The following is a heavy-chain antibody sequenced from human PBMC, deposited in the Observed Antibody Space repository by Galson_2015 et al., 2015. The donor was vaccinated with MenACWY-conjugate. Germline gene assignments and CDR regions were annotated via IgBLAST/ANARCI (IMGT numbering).Heavy chain of an antibody. CDR2: ISSSRGYM. D-gene: IGHD2-2*01. V-gene: IGHV3-21*01. Sequence: SLRLSCATSGFTFSSYRMNWVRQAPGKGLEWVSSISSSRGYMYYADSVKGRFTISRDNAKNSLYLQMHSLSAEDTAVYYCTRVPGHCGSTACYLVDYWGQGTLVTVSS. CDR1: GFTFSSYR. J-gene: IGHJ4*02. CDR3: TRVPGHCGSTACYLVDY.